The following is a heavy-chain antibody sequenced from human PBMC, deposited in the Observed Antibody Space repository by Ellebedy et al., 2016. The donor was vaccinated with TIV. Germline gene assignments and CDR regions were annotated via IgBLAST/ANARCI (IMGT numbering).Heavy chain of an antibody. CDR2: IKQDGGEK. V-gene: IGHV3-7*03. D-gene: IGHD3-16*01. Sequence: GGSLRLSXAASGFNFSNYWMYWIRQAPGKGPEWVAHIKQDGGEKHYEDSVKGRFTISRDNAKNSLDLQMNSLRAEDTAVYYCARGQGYITFGGGVLTRGNWFDPWGQGTLVSVSS. J-gene: IGHJ5*02. CDR3: ARGQGYITFGGGVLTRGNWFDP. CDR1: GFNFSNYW.